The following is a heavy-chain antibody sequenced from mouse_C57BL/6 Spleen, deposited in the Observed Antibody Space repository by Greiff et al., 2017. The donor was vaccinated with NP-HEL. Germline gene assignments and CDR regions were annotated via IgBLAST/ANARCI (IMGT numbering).Heavy chain of an antibody. Sequence: EVQRVESGGDLVKPGGSLKLSCAASGFTFSSYGMSWVRQTPDKRLEWVATISSGGSYTYYPDSVKGRFTISRDNAKNTLYLQMSSLKSEDTAMYYCARRGLLQVFDYWGQGTTLTVSS. CDR3: ARRGLLQVFDY. CDR2: ISSGGSYT. J-gene: IGHJ2*01. D-gene: IGHD2-3*01. CDR1: GFTFSSYG. V-gene: IGHV5-6*01.